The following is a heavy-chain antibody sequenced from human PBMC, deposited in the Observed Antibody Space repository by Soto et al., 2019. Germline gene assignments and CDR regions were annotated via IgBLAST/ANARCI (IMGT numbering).Heavy chain of an antibody. Sequence: SLTCAISGDSVSSNSAVWNWIRQSPSRGLEWLGRTYYRSNWYNDYAVSVKSRMTINPDTSKNQFSLQLNSVTPVDTAVYYCARGEGMDVWGQGTTVTVSS. D-gene: IGHD1-26*01. CDR3: ARGEGMDV. V-gene: IGHV6-1*01. CDR2: TYYRSNWYN. CDR1: GDSVSSNSAV. J-gene: IGHJ6*02.